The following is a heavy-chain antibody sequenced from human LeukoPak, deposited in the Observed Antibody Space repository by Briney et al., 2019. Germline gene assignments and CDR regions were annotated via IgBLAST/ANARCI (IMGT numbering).Heavy chain of an antibody. CDR2: IYTSGST. D-gene: IGHD3-22*01. CDR1: GGSISSGSYY. Sequence: PSQTLSLTCTVSGGSISSGSYYWSWIRQPAGKGLEWIGRIYTSGSTNYNPSLKSRVTISVDTSKNQFSLKLSSVTAADTAVYYCARDPGSYYDSSGPEGGWFDPWGQGTLVTVSS. J-gene: IGHJ5*02. CDR3: ARDPGSYYDSSGPEGGWFDP. V-gene: IGHV4-61*02.